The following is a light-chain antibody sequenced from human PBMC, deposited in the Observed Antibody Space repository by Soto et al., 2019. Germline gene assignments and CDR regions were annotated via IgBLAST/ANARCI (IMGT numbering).Light chain of an antibody. CDR2: EVS. CDR1: SSDVGGYNY. V-gene: IGLV2-14*01. J-gene: IGLJ1*01. CDR3: SSYTSSYIYV. Sequence: QSVLTQPASVSGSPGQSITISCTGTSSDVGGYNYVSWYQQHPGKAPKLMIYEVSNRPSGVSDRSSGSKSGNTASLTISGLQAEDEADYYCSSYTSSYIYVFGTGTKVTVL.